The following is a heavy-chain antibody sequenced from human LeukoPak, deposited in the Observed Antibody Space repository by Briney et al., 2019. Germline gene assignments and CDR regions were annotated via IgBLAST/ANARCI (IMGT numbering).Heavy chain of an antibody. Sequence: ASVKVSCKASGYTFTSYDINWVRQATGQGLEWMGWMNPNSGNTGYAQKFQGRVTMTRNTSISTAYMELSSLRSEDTAVYSCARVPIINYDIFTGYYYFDDWGHGTMVTVSS. J-gene: IGHJ4*03. CDR2: MNPNSGNT. V-gene: IGHV1-8*01. CDR3: ARVPIINYDIFTGYYYFDD. D-gene: IGHD3-9*01. CDR1: GYTFTSYD.